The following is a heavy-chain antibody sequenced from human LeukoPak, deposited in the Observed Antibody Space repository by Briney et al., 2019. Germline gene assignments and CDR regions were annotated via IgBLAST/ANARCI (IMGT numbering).Heavy chain of an antibody. V-gene: IGHV3-30-3*01. Sequence: PGGSLRLSCAASGFTFSSYAMHWVRQAPGKGLEWVAVISYDGSNKYYADSVKGRFTISRDNSKSTLYLQMNSLRAEDTAVYYCARAPRPYDIITGYQDYWGQGTLVTVSS. D-gene: IGHD3-9*01. CDR2: ISYDGSNK. CDR1: GFTFSSYA. CDR3: ARAPRPYDIITGYQDY. J-gene: IGHJ4*02.